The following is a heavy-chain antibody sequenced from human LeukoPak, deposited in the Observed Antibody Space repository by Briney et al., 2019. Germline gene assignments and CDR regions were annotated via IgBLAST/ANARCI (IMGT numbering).Heavy chain of an antibody. Sequence: PSETLSLTCTVSGGSISSSSYYWGWIRQPPGKGLEWIGEIYHSGSTNYNPSLKSRVTISVDKSKNQFSLKLSSVTAADTAVYYCASAQTYYYGSGLRSESGIDYWGQGTLVTVSS. CDR3: ASAQTYYYGSGLRSESGIDY. J-gene: IGHJ4*02. CDR1: GGSISSSSYY. CDR2: IYHSGST. D-gene: IGHD3-10*01. V-gene: IGHV4-39*07.